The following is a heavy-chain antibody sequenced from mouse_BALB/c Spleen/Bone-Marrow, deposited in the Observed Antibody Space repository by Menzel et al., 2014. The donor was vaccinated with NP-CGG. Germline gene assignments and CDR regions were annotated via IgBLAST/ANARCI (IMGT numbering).Heavy chain of an antibody. V-gene: IGHV1S56*01. J-gene: IGHJ2*01. CDR1: GYTFTSYY. CDR3: AGDGEIRGYFDY. D-gene: IGHD3-1*01. CDR2: IYPGNVNT. Sequence: VQLQQSGPELVKPGASVRISCKASGYTFTSYYIHWVKQRPGQGLEWIGWIYPGNVNTEYNERFKGKATLTADKSSSTAYMHLSSLTSEDSAVYFCAGDGEIRGYFDYWGQGTTLTVSS.